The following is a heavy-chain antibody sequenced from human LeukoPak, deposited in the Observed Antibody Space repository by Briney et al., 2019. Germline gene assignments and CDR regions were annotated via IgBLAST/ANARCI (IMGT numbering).Heavy chain of an antibody. CDR2: IIPIFGTA. CDR1: GGTFSSYA. V-gene: IGHV1-69*01. D-gene: IGHD3-22*01. J-gene: IGHJ4*02. CDR3: AVYYYDSSGYYSDY. Sequence: SVKVPCQASGGTFSSYAISWVRQAPGQALEWVRGIIPIFGTANYAQKFQGRVTITADESTSTAYMELSSLRSEDTAVYYCAVYYYDSSGYYSDYWGQGTLVTVSS.